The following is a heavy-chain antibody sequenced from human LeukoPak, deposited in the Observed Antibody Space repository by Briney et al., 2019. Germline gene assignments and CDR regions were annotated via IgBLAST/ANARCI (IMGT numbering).Heavy chain of an antibody. CDR2: ISSGGSSM. V-gene: IGHV3-48*03. Sequence: GGSLRLSCAASGFTFSSYEMNWVRQAPGKGLEWVSFISSGGSSMYYVDSVKGRFTISRDNAKNSLYLQMNSLRAEDTAVYYCARWYCSGSSCYYYYFSIDACGQGTTVTVSS. CDR3: ARWYCSGSSCYYYYFSIDA. D-gene: IGHD2-2*01. CDR1: GFTFSSYE. J-gene: IGHJ6*02.